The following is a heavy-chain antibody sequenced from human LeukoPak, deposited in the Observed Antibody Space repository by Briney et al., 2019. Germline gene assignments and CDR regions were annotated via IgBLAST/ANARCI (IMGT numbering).Heavy chain of an antibody. V-gene: IGHV3-74*01. CDR2: INSDGTNT. CDR1: EFTFSTYC. J-gene: IGHJ4*02. D-gene: IGHD7-27*01. CDR3: ARDFQLGIDY. Sequence: PGGPLRLSCAASEFTFSTYCMHWVRQAPGKGLVWVSRINSDGTNTDYADSVKGRFTISRDNAKNTLYMQMNSLRAEDTAVYYCARDFQLGIDYWGQGTLVTVSS.